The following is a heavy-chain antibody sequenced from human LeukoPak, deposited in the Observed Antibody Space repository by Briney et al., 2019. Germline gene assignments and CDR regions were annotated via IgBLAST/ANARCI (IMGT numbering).Heavy chain of an antibody. CDR3: ARHLRGAVAGTGY. Sequence: SETLSLTCTVSGGSISSSSHYWSWIRQPPGKGLEWIASINYSGSTYYNPSLKSRVTISVDTSKNQFSLKLSSVTAADTAVYYCARHLRGAVAGTGYWGQGTLVTVSS. V-gene: IGHV4-39*01. CDR2: INYSGST. J-gene: IGHJ4*02. CDR1: GGSISSSSHY. D-gene: IGHD6-19*01.